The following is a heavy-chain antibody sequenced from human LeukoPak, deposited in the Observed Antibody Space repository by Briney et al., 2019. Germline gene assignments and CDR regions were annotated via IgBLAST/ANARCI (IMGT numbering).Heavy chain of an antibody. J-gene: IGHJ4*02. CDR1: GVSINSHY. D-gene: IGHD3-9*01. CDR3: ARHGTGTGYPLDY. V-gene: IGHV4-59*08. CDR2: GHYSGTT. Sequence: PSETLSLTCTVSGVSINSHYWSWIRQSPGKGLEWIAYGHYSGTTNYNPSLKSRVTISVDTSKNQFSLKLTSVSAADTAMYYCARHGTGTGYPLDYRGLGTLVTVSS.